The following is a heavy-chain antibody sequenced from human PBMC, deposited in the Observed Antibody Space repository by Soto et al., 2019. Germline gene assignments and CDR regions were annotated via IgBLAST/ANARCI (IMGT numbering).Heavy chain of an antibody. CDR2: INAGNGDT. CDR1: GYTFTSYA. V-gene: IGHV1-3*01. D-gene: IGHD2-2*01. J-gene: IGHJ4*01. CDR3: ASGYCSSTSCQYYFDY. Sequence: AAVKVSCKASGYTFTSYAIHWVRQAPGQRPEWMGWINAGNGDTKYSHNFQGRVTITRDTSAGTAYMELSSLRSEDTAVYHCASGYCSSTSCQYYFDYWGHGTMVTVSS.